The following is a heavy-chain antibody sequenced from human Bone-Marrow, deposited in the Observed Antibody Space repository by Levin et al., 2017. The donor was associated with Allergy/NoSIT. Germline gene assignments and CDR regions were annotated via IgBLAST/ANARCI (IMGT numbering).Heavy chain of an antibody. CDR3: ARGWDSSSSVTNWYFDL. V-gene: IGHV1-69*13. Sequence: ASVKVSCKASGGTFSSYAISWVRQAPGQGLEWMGGIIPIFGTANYAQKFQGRVMITADESTSTAYMELSSLRSEDTAVYYCARGWDSSSSVTNWYFDLWGRGTLVTVSS. D-gene: IGHD6-6*01. J-gene: IGHJ2*01. CDR2: IIPIFGTA. CDR1: GGTFSSYA.